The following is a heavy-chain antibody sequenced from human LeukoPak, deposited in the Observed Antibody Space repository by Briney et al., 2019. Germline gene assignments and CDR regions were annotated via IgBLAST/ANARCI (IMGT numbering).Heavy chain of an antibody. V-gene: IGHV4-59*01. CDR2: IYYTGST. D-gene: IGHD6-19*01. J-gene: IGHJ6*02. CDR1: GGSISSDY. Sequence: SETLSLTCTVSGGSISSDYWSWIRQPPGKGLEWIGYIYYTGSTTYNPSLKSRLTISLDTSKNQFSLKLTSVAAADTAVYYCARHIAVGEDVWGQGTTVTVFS. CDR3: ARHIAVGEDV.